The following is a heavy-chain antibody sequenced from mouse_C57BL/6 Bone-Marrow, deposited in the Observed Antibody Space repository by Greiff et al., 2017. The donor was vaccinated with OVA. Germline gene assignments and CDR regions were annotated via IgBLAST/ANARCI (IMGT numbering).Heavy chain of an antibody. CDR3: GRPRNWVLYYFDY. Sequence: VQLQQPGAELVRPGTSVKLSCKTSGYTFTSYWMHWVKQRPGQGLEWIGVIDPSDSYTNYNQKFKGKATLTVDTSSSTPYMQLSSLTSEDSAVYYWGRPRNWVLYYFDYWGQGTTLTVSS. CDR1: GYTFTSYW. J-gene: IGHJ2*01. V-gene: IGHV1-59*01. CDR2: IDPSDSYT. D-gene: IGHD4-1*01.